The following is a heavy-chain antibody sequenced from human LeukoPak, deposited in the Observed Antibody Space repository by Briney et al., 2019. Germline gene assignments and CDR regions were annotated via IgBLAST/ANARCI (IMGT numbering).Heavy chain of an antibody. V-gene: IGHV3-9*01. Sequence: GRSLRLSCAASGSTFDDYAMHWVRQAPGKGLEWVSGISWNSGSIGYAHSVKGRFTISRDNAKNSLYLQMNSLRAEDTALDYCEKGRYCSGGSCSTTGTTTFDYWGQGTLVTGSS. CDR2: ISWNSGSI. J-gene: IGHJ4*02. D-gene: IGHD2-15*01. CDR1: GSTFDDYA. CDR3: EKGRYCSGGSCSTTGTTTFDY.